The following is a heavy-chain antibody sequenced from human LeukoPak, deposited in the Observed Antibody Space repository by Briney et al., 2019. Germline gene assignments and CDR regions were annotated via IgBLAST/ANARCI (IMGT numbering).Heavy chain of an antibody. CDR1: GFTLSSFW. Sequence: GGSLRLACAASGFTLSSFWMSWVRRAPGKGLGWVANIKQDGSGRYYVDSVKSRFNIPRDNAQNTLFLQMNSLRAEHTAFYYSATQLAGPTGYFYMDVWGKGTTVTVSS. D-gene: IGHD1-26*01. J-gene: IGHJ6*03. CDR3: ATQLAGPTGYFYMDV. CDR2: IKQDGSGR. V-gene: IGHV3-7*01.